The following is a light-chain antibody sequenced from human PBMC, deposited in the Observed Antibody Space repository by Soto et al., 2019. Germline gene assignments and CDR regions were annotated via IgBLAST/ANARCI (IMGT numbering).Light chain of an antibody. CDR2: GAS. CDR3: QQYGSSPET. CDR1: QSVSSSY. V-gene: IGKV3-20*01. J-gene: IGKJ1*01. Sequence: EIVLTQSPGTLPLSPEKRSTLSCRASQSVSSSYLAWYQQKPGQAPRLLIYGASSRATGIPDRFSGSGSGTDFTLTISRLEPEDFAVYYCQQYGSSPETFGQGTKVDIK.